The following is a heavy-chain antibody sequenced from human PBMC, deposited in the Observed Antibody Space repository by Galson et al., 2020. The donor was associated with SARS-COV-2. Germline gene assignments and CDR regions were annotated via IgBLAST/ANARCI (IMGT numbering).Heavy chain of an antibody. V-gene: IGHV4-59*01. CDR1: GGSISSYY. D-gene: IGHD3-22*01. CDR3: ARYGVVDYYDSSGYDTNAFDI. Sequence: SETLPLTCTVSGGSISSYYWSWIRQPPGKGLEWIGYIYYSGSTNYNPSLKSRVTISVDTSKNQFSLKLSSVTAADTAVYYCARYGVVDYYDSSGYDTNAFDIWGQGTMVTVSS. CDR2: IYYSGST. J-gene: IGHJ3*02.